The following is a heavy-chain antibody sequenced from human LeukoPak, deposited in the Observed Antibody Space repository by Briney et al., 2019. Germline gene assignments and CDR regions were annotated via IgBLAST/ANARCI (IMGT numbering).Heavy chain of an antibody. CDR2: IYPGDSDT. CDR1: GYSFSTYW. D-gene: IGHD2-2*01. CDR3: ARHSPGYCSSTSCPFDY. Sequence: KPGESLKISCKGSGYSFSTYWIAWVRQMPGKGLEWMGIIYPGDSDTRYSPSFQGQVTISADKSISTAYLQWGSLKASDTAMYYCARHSPGYCSSTSCPFDYWGQGTLVTVSS. V-gene: IGHV5-51*01. J-gene: IGHJ4*02.